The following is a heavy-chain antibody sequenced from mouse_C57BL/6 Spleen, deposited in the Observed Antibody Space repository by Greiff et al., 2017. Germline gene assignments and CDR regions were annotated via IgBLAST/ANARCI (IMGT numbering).Heavy chain of an antibody. J-gene: IGHJ1*03. CDR3: ARMPVKHWYFDV. Sequence: VQLQQPGAELVKPGASVKMSCKASGYTFTSYWITWVKQRPGQGLEWIGDIYPGSGSTNYNEKFKSKATLTVDTSSSTAYMQLSSLTSEDSAVYYCARMPVKHWYFDVWGTGTTVTVSS. CDR1: GYTFTSYW. CDR2: IYPGSGST. V-gene: IGHV1-55*01.